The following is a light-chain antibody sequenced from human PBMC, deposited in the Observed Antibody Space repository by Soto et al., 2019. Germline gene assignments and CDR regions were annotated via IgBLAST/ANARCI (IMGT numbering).Light chain of an antibody. J-gene: IGKJ1*01. Sequence: DIQMTQSPSTLSASVGDIVTITCRASQSISSWLDWYQQKPGKAPKLLSYDASSLESGVPSRFSGSGSGTEFTLTISSLQPDDFATYYCEQYNSYWTFGQGKKVELK. V-gene: IGKV1-5*01. CDR2: DAS. CDR1: QSISSW. CDR3: EQYNSYWT.